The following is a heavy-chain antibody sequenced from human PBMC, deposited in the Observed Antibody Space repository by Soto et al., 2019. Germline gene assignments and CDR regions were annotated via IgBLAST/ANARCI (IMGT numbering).Heavy chain of an antibody. CDR2: IYYSGNT. Sequence: QLQLQESGPGLVKPSENLSLTCSVSGGSISSPSYYWGWIRQPPGKGLEWIGSIYYSGNTYYNPSLNSRVTIFVDTSRNQFSLKVNSVTAADTAVYFCARRPGITTFRRDYWGQGTLVTVSS. CDR1: GGSISSPSYY. J-gene: IGHJ4*02. D-gene: IGHD1-1*01. V-gene: IGHV4-39*01. CDR3: ARRPGITTFRRDY.